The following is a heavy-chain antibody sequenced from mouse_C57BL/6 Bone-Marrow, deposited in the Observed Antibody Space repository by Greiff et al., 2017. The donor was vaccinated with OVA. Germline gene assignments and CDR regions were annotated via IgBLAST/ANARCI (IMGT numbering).Heavy chain of an antibody. CDR3: TTRVYYDYEKDWFAY. CDR2: IGPENGAN. J-gene: IGHJ3*01. V-gene: IGHV14-4*01. D-gene: IGHD2-4*01. CDR1: GFNIKDDY. Sequence: EVQLQQSGAELVRPGASVKLSCTASGFNIKDDYMHWVKQRPEQGLEWIGWIGPENGANEYASKVQGKSPITADTSSNTAYRQLSSLTSEDTAVYYCTTRVYYDYEKDWFAYWGQGTLVTVSA.